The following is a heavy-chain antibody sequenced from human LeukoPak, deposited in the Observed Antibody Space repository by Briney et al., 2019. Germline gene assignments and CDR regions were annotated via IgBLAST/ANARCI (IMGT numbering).Heavy chain of an antibody. Sequence: ASAKVSCKASGYTFTGYYMHWVRQAPGQGLEWMGRINPNSGGTNYAQKFQGRVTVTRDTSISTAYMELSRLRSDDTVVYYCARLVVGATDAFDIWGQGTMVTVSS. CDR3: ARLVVGATDAFDI. CDR2: INPNSGGT. J-gene: IGHJ3*02. CDR1: GYTFTGYY. V-gene: IGHV1-2*05. D-gene: IGHD1-26*01.